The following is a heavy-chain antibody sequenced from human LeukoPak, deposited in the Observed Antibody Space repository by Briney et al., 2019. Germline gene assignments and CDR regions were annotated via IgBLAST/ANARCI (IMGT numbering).Heavy chain of an antibody. CDR1: GFTVSSNY. Sequence: GGSLRLSCAASGFTVSSNYMSWVRQAPGKGLEWVSVIYSGGSTYYADSVKGRFTISRDNSKNTLYLQMNSLRAEDTAVYYCAKRSSDQLGHFDYWGQGTLVTVSS. J-gene: IGHJ4*02. D-gene: IGHD6-13*01. CDR3: AKRSSDQLGHFDY. CDR2: IYSGGST. V-gene: IGHV3-66*04.